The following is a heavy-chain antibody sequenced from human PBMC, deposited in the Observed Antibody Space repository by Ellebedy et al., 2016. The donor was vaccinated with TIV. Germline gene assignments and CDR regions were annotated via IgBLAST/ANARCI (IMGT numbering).Heavy chain of an antibody. CDR2: IFHSGST. CDR3: VENGYYSLDH. V-gene: IGHV4-4*02. D-gene: IGHD2-15*01. Sequence: SETLSLXXAVSGGSVSSTSWWSWVRQSPGKGLEWIGEIFHSGSTNYNPSLKSRVTISVDKSKNQLSLKLSSVIAADTAVYYCVENGYYSLDHWGQGTLVTVSS. J-gene: IGHJ4*02. CDR1: GGSVSSTSW.